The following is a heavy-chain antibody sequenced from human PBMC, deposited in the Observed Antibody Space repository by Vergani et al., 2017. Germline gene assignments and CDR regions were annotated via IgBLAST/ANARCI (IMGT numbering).Heavy chain of an antibody. V-gene: IGHV4-61*02. CDR3: ARGWGGPIALFDY. D-gene: IGHD6-13*01. Sequence: QVQLQESGPGLVKPSQTLSLTCTVSGGSISSGSYYWSWIRQPARKGLEWIGRIYTSGSTNYNPSLKSRVTMSVDTSKNQFSLKLSSVTAADTAVYYCARGWGGPIALFDYWGQGTLVTVSS. CDR2: IYTSGST. CDR1: GGSISSGSYY. J-gene: IGHJ4*02.